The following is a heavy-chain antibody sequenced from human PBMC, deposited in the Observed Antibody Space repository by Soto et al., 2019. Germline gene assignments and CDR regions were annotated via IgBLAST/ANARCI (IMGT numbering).Heavy chain of an antibody. CDR3: ASSRGDLYYDSSGYYPY. CDR1: GGSISSGGYY. V-gene: IGHV4-31*03. CDR2: IYYSGST. J-gene: IGHJ4*02. D-gene: IGHD3-22*01. Sequence: SETLSLTCTVSGGSISSGGYYWSWIRQHPGKGLEWIGYIYYSGSTYYNPSLRSRVTISVDTSKNQFSLKLSSVTAADTAVYYCASSRGDLYYDSSGYYPYWGQGTLVTVYS.